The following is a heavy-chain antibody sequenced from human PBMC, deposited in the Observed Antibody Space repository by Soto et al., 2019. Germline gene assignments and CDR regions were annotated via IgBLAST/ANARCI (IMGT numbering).Heavy chain of an antibody. CDR2: IYPGDSDT. Sequence: PGESLKISCKGSGYSFTSYWIGWVRQMPGKGLEWMGIIYPGDSDTRYSPSFQGQVTISADKSISTAYLQWSSLKASDTAMYYCARTVNGRFGELPVDYWGQGTLVTVSS. D-gene: IGHD3-10*01. V-gene: IGHV5-51*01. CDR1: GYSFTSYW. J-gene: IGHJ4*02. CDR3: ARTVNGRFGELPVDY.